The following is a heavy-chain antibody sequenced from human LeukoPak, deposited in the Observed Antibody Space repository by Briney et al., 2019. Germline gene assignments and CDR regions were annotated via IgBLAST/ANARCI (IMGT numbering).Heavy chain of an antibody. CDR2: ISAYNGNT. V-gene: IGHV1-18*01. Sequence: ASVKVSCKASGYTFTSYGIRWVRQAPGQGLEWMGWISAYNGNTNYAQKLQGRVTMTTDTSTSTAYMELRSLRSDDTAVYYCASSYSSSWYAWRAFDIRGQGTMVTVSS. CDR3: ASSYSSSWYAWRAFDI. CDR1: GYTFTSYG. D-gene: IGHD6-13*01. J-gene: IGHJ3*02.